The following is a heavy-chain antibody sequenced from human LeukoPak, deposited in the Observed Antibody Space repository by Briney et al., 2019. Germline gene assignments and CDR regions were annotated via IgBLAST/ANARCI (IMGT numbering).Heavy chain of an antibody. CDR3: AKDLSQLQSSVRVY. J-gene: IGHJ4*02. D-gene: IGHD4-11*01. CDR2: ITDDGYNT. Sequence: GGSLRLSCAASGFTFSAFAMTWVRQAPGKGLEWVSTITDDGYNTYSADSVKGRITFSRDNSKNTLYLQMNSLRAEDTAVYYCAKDLSQLQSSVRVYWGQGTLVTVSS. CDR1: GFTFSAFA. V-gene: IGHV3-23*01.